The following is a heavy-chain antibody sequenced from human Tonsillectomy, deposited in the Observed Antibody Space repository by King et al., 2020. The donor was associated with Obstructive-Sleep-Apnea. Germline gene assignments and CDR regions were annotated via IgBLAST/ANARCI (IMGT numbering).Heavy chain of an antibody. CDR1: GVTFSSYG. CDR3: ARDLGGYDILTGYYLRWFDP. CDR2: IWYDGSNK. J-gene: IGHJ5*02. V-gene: IGHV3-33*01. D-gene: IGHD3-9*01. Sequence: VQLVESGGGVVQPGRSLRLSCAASGVTFSSYGMHWVRQAPGKGLEWVAVIWYDGSNKYYADSVKGRFTISRDNSKNTLYLQMNSLRAEDTAVYYCARDLGGYDILTGYYLRWFDPWGQGTLVTVSS.